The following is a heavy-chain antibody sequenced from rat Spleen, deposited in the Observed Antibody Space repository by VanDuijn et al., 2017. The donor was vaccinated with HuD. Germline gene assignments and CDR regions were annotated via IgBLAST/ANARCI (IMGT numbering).Heavy chain of an antibody. D-gene: IGHD4-3*01. V-gene: IGHV5S10*01. CDR1: GFTFSDYY. Sequence: EVQLVESGGGLVQPGRSLKLSCAVSGFTFSDYYMAWVRQAPKKGLEWVATIIYDGTRTFYRDSVKGRFTISRDDEESTLYLQMDSLRSEDTATYFCARLGGLRNWFAYWGQGTLVTVSS. J-gene: IGHJ3*01. CDR2: IIYDGTRT. CDR3: ARLGGLRNWFAY.